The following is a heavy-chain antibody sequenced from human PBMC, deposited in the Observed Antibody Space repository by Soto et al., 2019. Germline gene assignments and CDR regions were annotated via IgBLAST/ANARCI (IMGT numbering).Heavy chain of an antibody. CDR1: VFTFSSYA. CDR2: ISYDGSNK. J-gene: IGHJ4*02. V-gene: IGHV3-30-3*01. D-gene: IGHD4-17*01. CDR3: ARLYGDYAHGDY. Sequence: PWWSLRLSCAASVFTFSSYAMHWFRQAPGKGLEWVAVISYDGSNKYYADSVKGRFTISRDNSKNTLYLQMNSLRAEDTAVYYCARLYGDYAHGDYWGQGTLVTSPQ.